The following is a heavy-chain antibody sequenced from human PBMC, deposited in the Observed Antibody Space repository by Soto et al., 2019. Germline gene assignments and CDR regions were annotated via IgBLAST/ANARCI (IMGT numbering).Heavy chain of an antibody. CDR2: IRSKVYGGTT. V-gene: IGHV3-49*03. J-gene: IGHJ6*02. D-gene: IGHD5-12*01. Sequence: PGGSLRLSCSASGFTFGDFAMSWFRQAPGKGLEWVGFIRSKVYGGTTEYAASVKGRFIISRDDSKSIAYLQMNSLKTEDTAVYYCSRWGRGYDWNYFYGMDGWGQGNTVTVSS. CDR3: SRWGRGYDWNYFYGMDG. CDR1: GFTFGDFA.